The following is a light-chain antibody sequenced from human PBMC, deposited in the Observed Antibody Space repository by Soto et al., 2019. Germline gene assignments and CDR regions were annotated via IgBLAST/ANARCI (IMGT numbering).Light chain of an antibody. CDR1: QGIRND. J-gene: IGKJ1*01. CDR2: AAS. Sequence: AIQMTQSPSSLSASVGDRVTITCRASQGIRNDLGWYQQKPGKAPKLLIYAASSLQSGVPSRFSGSGTCTDFTLTISSLQPKDFATYYWLQDYNYPRSFGQGTKGEIK. CDR3: LQDYNYPRS. V-gene: IGKV1-6*01.